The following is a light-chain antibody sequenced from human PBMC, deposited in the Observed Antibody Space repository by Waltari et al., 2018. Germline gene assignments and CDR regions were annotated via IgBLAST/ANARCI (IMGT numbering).Light chain of an antibody. Sequence: QSALTQPASVSGSPGQSITISCPGTSSDVGSNNLVSWYQQHPGKAPKLMIYEGSKRPSGVSNRFSGSKSGNMASLTISGLQAEDEADYYCCSYAGSSTYVFGTGTKVTVL. CDR2: EGS. CDR1: SSDVGSNNL. CDR3: CSYAGSSTYV. J-gene: IGLJ1*01. V-gene: IGLV2-23*01.